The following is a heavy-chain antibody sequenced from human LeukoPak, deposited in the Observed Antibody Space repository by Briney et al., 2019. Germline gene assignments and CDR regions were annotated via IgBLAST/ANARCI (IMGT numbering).Heavy chain of an antibody. Sequence: QPGGSLSLSCAASGFTFRRYWMHWVRQAPGKGPVWVSRINTDGSDTIYADSVKGRFTISRDNAKNTLFLQMNSLRAEDTAVYYCARDESVTGPTTFDYWGQGTLSPSPQ. D-gene: IGHD6-19*01. J-gene: IGHJ4*02. CDR3: ARDESVTGPTTFDY. CDR2: INTDGSDT. V-gene: IGHV3-74*01. CDR1: GFTFRRYW.